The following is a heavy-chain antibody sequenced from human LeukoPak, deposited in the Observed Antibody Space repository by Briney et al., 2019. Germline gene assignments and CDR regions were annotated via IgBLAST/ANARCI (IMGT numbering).Heavy chain of an antibody. CDR1: GGSISSYY. D-gene: IGHD3-22*01. V-gene: IGHV4-59*01. CDR2: IYYSGST. Sequence: SETLSLTCTVSGGSISSYYWSWIRQPPGKGLEWIGYIYYSGSTNYNPSLKSRVTISVDTSKNQFSLKLSSVTAADTAVYYCARSYDSSGYSDYWGQGTLVTVSS. J-gene: IGHJ4*02. CDR3: ARSYDSSGYSDY.